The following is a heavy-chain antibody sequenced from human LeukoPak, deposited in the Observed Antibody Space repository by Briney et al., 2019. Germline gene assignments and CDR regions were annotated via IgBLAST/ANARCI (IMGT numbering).Heavy chain of an antibody. CDR2: INAGNGNT. CDR3: ARDMSTKYTFDY. Sequence: ASVKVSCKASGYIFTSYGMHWVRQAPGQSLEWMGWINAGNGNTIYSQKFQDRVTIIRDTSASTVYMELSSLRSEDTAVYYCARDMSTKYTFDYSGQGTLVTVSS. D-gene: IGHD1-1*01. J-gene: IGHJ4*02. CDR1: GYIFTSYG. V-gene: IGHV1-3*01.